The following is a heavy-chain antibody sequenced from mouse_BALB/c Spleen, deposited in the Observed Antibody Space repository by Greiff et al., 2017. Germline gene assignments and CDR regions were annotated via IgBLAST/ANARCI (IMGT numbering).Heavy chain of an antibody. J-gene: IGHJ4*01. CDR1: GFTFSSYG. CDR2: ISSGGSYT. V-gene: IGHV5-6*01. Sequence: EVQGVESGGDLVKPGGSLKLSCAASGFTFSSYGMSWVRQTPDKRLEWVATISSGGSYTYYPDSVKGRFTISRDNAKNTLYLQMSSLKSEDTAMYYCARQDYEWAMDYWGQGTSVTVSS. D-gene: IGHD2-4*01. CDR3: ARQDYEWAMDY.